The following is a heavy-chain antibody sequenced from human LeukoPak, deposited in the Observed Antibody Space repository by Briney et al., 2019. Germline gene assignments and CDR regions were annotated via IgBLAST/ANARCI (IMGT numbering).Heavy chain of an antibody. V-gene: IGHV5-51*01. CDR3: ATSPGYGDYFGWFDP. J-gene: IGHJ5*02. CDR1: GYSFTSYW. CDR2: IYPGDSDT. Sequence: GESLEISFQGSGYSFTSYWIAWVRQLPGKGLEGMGIIYPGDSDTRYSPSFQGQVTISADKSISTAYLQWSSLKASDTAMYYCATSPGYGDYFGWFDPWGQGTLVTVSS. D-gene: IGHD4-17*01.